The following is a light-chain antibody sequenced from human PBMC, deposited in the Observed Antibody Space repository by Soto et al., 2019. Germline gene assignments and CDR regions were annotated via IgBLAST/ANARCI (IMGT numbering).Light chain of an antibody. V-gene: IGKV1-5*01. Sequence: DIRMTQSPSTLSASVGDRVTITCRASQSISIWLAWYQQKPGKAHNLLVYDASSLESGVPSRFRGSGSGTDFTLTISSLQPDDFATYYCQQYKSYSTFGQGTKVEIK. CDR3: QQYKSYST. CDR2: DAS. CDR1: QSISIW. J-gene: IGKJ1*01.